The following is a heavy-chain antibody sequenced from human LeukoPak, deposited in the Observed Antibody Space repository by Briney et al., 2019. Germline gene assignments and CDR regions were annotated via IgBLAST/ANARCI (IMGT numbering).Heavy chain of an antibody. V-gene: IGHV3-53*01. Sequence: GGSLRLSCAASGLTVSSNYMSWVRQAPGKELEWVSIIYSGGSTFYADSVKGRFTISRDNSKNTLYLQMNSLRAEDTAVYYCARGGSYLSAFDIWGQGTMVTVSS. D-gene: IGHD1-26*01. CDR3: ARGGSYLSAFDI. CDR2: IYSGGST. J-gene: IGHJ3*02. CDR1: GLTVSSNY.